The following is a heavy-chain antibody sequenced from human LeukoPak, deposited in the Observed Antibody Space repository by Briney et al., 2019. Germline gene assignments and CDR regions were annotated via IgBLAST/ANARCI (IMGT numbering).Heavy chain of an antibody. D-gene: IGHD3-10*01. CDR3: ARLLLWFGESRMDV. V-gene: IGHV4-34*01. CDR2: INHSGST. CDR1: GGSFSGYY. J-gene: IGHJ6*03. Sequence: PSETLSLTCAVYGGSFSGYYWSWIRRPPGKGLEWIGEINHSGSTNYNPSLKSRVTISVDTSKNQFSLKLSSVTAADTAVYYCARLLLWFGESRMDVWGKGTTVTISS.